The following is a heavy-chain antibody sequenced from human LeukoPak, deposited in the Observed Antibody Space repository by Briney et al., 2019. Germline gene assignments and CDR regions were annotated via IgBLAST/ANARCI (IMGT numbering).Heavy chain of an antibody. Sequence: PGRSLRLSCAASGFTFSSYAMHWVRQAPGKGLEWVAVISYDGSNKYYADSVKGRFTISRDNSKNTLYLQMNSLRAEDTAVYYCARASRVAYYFDYWGQGTLVTVSS. J-gene: IGHJ4*02. CDR2: ISYDGSNK. CDR3: ARASRVAYYFDY. CDR1: GFTFSSYA. D-gene: IGHD3-3*01. V-gene: IGHV3-30-3*01.